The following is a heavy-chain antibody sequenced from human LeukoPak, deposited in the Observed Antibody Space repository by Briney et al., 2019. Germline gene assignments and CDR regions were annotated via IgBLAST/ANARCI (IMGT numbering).Heavy chain of an antibody. CDR2: IIPIDGIA. J-gene: IGHJ4*02. D-gene: IGHD2-21*02. Sequence: SVKVSCKASGGTFNSYGISWVRQAPGQGLEWMGRIIPIDGIANYAQKFQGRVTITADKSTSTAYMELSSLRSENTAVYYCATGPQHSCGGGCYSDYFDYWGQGTLVTVSS. CDR3: ATGPQHSCGGGCYSDYFDY. CDR1: GGTFNSYG. V-gene: IGHV1-69*04.